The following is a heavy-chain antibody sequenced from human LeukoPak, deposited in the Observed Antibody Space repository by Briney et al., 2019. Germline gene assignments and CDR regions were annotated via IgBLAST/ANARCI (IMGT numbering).Heavy chain of an antibody. Sequence: GSLRLSCAASGFSFSDYNMNWVRQAPGKGLEWVSSISTSSSLIYYTDSVKGRFTISRDNSKNTVSLQMNSLRGEDTAVYYCAKDDAWGRYKDWGQGALVTVSS. CDR3: AKDDAWGRYKD. CDR2: ISTSSSLI. J-gene: IGHJ1*01. V-gene: IGHV3-21*04. CDR1: GFSFSDYN. D-gene: IGHD3-16*01.